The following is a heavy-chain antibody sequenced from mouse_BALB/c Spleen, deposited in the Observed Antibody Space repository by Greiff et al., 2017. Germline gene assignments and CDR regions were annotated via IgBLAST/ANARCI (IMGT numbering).Heavy chain of an antibody. J-gene: IGHJ4*01. CDR2: ISSGGSYT. Sequence: EVQVVESGGGLVKPGGSLKLSCAASGFTFSSYAMSWVRQSPEKRLEWVAEISSGGSYTYYPDTVTGRFTISRDNAKNTLYLEMSSLRSEDTAMYYCARSTVVAGDAMDYWGQGTSVTVSS. V-gene: IGHV5-9-4*01. D-gene: IGHD1-1*01. CDR3: ARSTVVAGDAMDY. CDR1: GFTFSSYA.